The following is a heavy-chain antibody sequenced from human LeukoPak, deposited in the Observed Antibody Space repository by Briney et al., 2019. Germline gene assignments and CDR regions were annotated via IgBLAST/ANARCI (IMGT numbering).Heavy chain of an antibody. Sequence: PSETLSLTCTVSGGSISSSSYYWGWIRQPPGKGLEWMGSIYYSGSTYYNPSLKSRVTISVDTSKNQFSLKLSSVTAADTAVYYCARHEGYCSSTSSLGQFDYWGQGTLVTVSS. CDR3: ARHEGYCSSTSSLGQFDY. D-gene: IGHD2-2*01. CDR1: GGSISSSSYY. J-gene: IGHJ4*02. V-gene: IGHV4-39*01. CDR2: IYYSGST.